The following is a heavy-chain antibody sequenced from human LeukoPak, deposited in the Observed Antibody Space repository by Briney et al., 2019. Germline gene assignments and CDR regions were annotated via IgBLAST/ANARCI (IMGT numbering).Heavy chain of an antibody. CDR1: GGSFSGYY. J-gene: IGHJ3*02. CDR2: INHSGST. Sequence: PSETLSLTCAVYGGSFSGYYWSWIRQPPGKGLEWIGEINHSGSTNYNPSLKSRVTISVDTSKNQFSLKLSSVTAADTAVYYCARVPYSSHAFDIWGQGTMVTVSS. CDR3: ARVPYSSHAFDI. V-gene: IGHV4-34*01. D-gene: IGHD3-22*01.